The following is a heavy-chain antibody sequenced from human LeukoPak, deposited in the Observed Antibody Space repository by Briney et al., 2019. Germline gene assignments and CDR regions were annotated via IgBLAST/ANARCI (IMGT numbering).Heavy chain of an antibody. CDR3: ARAGYGQEAFDI. CDR2: IYYSGST. J-gene: IGHJ3*02. V-gene: IGHV4-59*01. Sequence: PSETLSLTCTVSGGSISYFYWSWIRQPAGKGLEWIGYIYYSGSTNYNPSLKSRVTISVDTSKNQFSLKLSSVTAADTAVYYCARAGYGQEAFDIWGQGTMVTVSS. CDR1: GGSISYFY. D-gene: IGHD2-2*03.